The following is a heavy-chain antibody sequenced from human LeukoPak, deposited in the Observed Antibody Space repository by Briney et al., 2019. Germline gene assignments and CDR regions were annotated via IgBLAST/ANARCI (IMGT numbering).Heavy chain of an antibody. CDR2: IIPIFGTT. V-gene: IGHV1-69*06. D-gene: IGHD2-2*01. CDR3: ALAKYCSSTSCYPLGVY. Sequence: SVKLSCKASGHTFSSYAISWVRHAPAQALEWMRGIIPIFGTTNYAQKFQGRVTITADKSTSTAYMELSSLRSEDTAVYYCALAKYCSSTSCYPLGVYWGQGTLVTVSS. CDR1: GHTFSSYA. J-gene: IGHJ4*02.